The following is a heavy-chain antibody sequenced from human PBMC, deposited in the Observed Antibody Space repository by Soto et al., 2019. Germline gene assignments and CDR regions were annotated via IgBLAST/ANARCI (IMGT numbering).Heavy chain of an antibody. J-gene: IGHJ4*02. CDR1: GFTVSSNY. Sequence: GGSLRLSCAASGFTVSSNYMSWVRQAPGKGLEWVSVIYSGGSTYYADSVKGRFTISRDNSKNTLYLQMNSLRAEDTAVYYCARDRTGGVYGDFRGQGTLVTVSS. D-gene: IGHD4-17*01. CDR3: ARDRTGGVYGDF. CDR2: IYSGGST. V-gene: IGHV3-66*01.